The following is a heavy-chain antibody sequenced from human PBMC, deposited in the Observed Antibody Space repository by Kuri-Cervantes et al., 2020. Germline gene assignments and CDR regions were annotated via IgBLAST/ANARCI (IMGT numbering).Heavy chain of an antibody. CDR1: GGTFSSYA. D-gene: IGHD3-22*01. CDR3: ARGVTMIAHAFDI. Sequence: SVKVSCKASGGTFSSYAISWVRQAPGQGLEWMGGIFPIFGTANYAQKFQGRVTITADESTSTAYMELSSLRSEDTAVYYCARGVTMIAHAFDIWGQGTMVTVSS. CDR2: IFPIFGTA. J-gene: IGHJ3*02. V-gene: IGHV1-69*13.